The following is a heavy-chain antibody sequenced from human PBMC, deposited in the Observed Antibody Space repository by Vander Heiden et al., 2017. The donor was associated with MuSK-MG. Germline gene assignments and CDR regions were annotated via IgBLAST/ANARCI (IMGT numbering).Heavy chain of an antibody. D-gene: IGHD3-16*01. CDR2: IDPSDSYT. J-gene: IGHJ5*02. CDR1: GYSFSRNW. CDR3: ARHYGGANNWFDP. Sequence: EVQLVQSGAEVKQPGESLRISCQGSGYSFSRNWITWVRQMPGKGLEWTGRIDPSDSYTNYSPSFQGHVTISADKSISTADLQWSSLKASDTAMYYCARHYGGANNWFDPWGQGTLVTVSS. V-gene: IGHV5-10-1*03.